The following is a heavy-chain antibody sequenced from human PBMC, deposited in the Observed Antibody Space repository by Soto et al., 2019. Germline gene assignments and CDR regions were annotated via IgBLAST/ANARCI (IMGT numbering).Heavy chain of an antibody. J-gene: IGHJ4*02. D-gene: IGHD5-18*01. CDR3: ARAFTSMGLFDY. Sequence: SQTLSLTCSISGDSVSSNSAAWNWIRQSPSRGLEWLGRTYYRSKWFTGYAVSVQSRIRISADWSKNQFSLKLNSVTAADTAVYYCARAFTSMGLFDYWGPGTLVTVSS. CDR1: GDSVSSNSAA. V-gene: IGHV6-1*01. CDR2: TYYRSKWFT.